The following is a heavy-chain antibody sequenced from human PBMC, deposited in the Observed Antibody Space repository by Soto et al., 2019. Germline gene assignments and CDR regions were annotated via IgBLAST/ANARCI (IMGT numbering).Heavy chain of an antibody. CDR1: GRPFSSYA. J-gene: IGHJ4*02. Sequence: SVKVSGRVSGRPFSSYAISWVRQAPGQGLEGMGGIIPIFGTANYAQKFQGRVTITADKSTSTAYMELSSLRAEDTAVYYCARLSTAKTRHRYRDTAMPNWGQGTLVTVSS. D-gene: IGHD5-18*01. CDR2: IIPIFGTA. V-gene: IGHV1-69*06. CDR3: ARLSTAKTRHRYRDTAMPN.